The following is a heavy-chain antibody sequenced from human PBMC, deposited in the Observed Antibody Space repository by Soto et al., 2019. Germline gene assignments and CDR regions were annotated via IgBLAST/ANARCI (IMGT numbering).Heavy chain of an antibody. J-gene: IGHJ5*02. D-gene: IGHD3-9*01. CDR1: GGTFSSYA. Sequence: QVQLVQSGAEVKKPGSSVKVSCKASGGTFSSYAISWVRQAPGQGLEWMVGIIPIFGTANYAQKFQGRVTITADKSTSTAYMELSSLRSEDTAVYYCARMYYDILTGYYKAWFDPWGQGTLVTVSS. CDR2: IIPIFGTA. CDR3: ARMYYDILTGYYKAWFDP. V-gene: IGHV1-69*06.